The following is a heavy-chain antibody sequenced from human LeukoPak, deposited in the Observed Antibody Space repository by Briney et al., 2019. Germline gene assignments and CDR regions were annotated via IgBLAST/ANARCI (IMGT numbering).Heavy chain of an antibody. CDR2: INHSGST. CDR3: ASHYYDSSGYYFELRPDYFDY. V-gene: IGHV4-34*01. D-gene: IGHD3-22*01. J-gene: IGHJ4*02. CDR1: GGSFSGYY. Sequence: ETLSLTCAVYGGSFSGYYWSWIRQPPGKGLEWIGEINHSGSTNYNPSLKSRVTTSVDTSKNQFSLKLSSVTAADTAVYYCASHYYDSSGYYFELRPDYFDYWGQGTLVTVSS.